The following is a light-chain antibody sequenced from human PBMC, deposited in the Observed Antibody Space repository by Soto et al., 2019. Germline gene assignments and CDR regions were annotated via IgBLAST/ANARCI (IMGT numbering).Light chain of an antibody. Sequence: EIVLTQSPGTLSLSPGERATLSCRASQTGSTTYLAWYQQKPGQAPRLLIFGASSRATGIPDRFSGSEAGTDFTIPISRLEPEDFAGYYCQQYGGSPLTFGGGTKVQSK. CDR3: QQYGGSPLT. CDR1: QTGSTTY. V-gene: IGKV3-20*01. CDR2: GAS. J-gene: IGKJ4*01.